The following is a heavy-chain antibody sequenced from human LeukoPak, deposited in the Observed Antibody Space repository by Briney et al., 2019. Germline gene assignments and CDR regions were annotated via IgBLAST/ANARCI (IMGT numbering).Heavy chain of an antibody. CDR1: GFTFSTYA. V-gene: IGHV3-23*01. Sequence: GGSLRLSCVASGFTFSTYAMSWVRQAPGKGLEWVSVISSSGSSTYYADSVKGRFTISRDNLKNTLYLQMNSLRAEDTAVYYCAKDSSGYYSYFDYWGQGTLVTVSS. D-gene: IGHD3-22*01. CDR3: AKDSSGYYSYFDY. CDR2: ISSSGSST. J-gene: IGHJ4*02.